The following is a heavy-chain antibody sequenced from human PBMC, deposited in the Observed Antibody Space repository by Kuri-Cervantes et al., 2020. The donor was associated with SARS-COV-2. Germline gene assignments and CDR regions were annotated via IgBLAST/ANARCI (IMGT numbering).Heavy chain of an antibody. CDR1: GGSISSSSYY. Sequence: SETLSLTCTVSGGSISSSSYYWGWIRQPPGKGLEWIGSIYHSGSTYYNPSLKSRVTISVDTSKNQFSLKLSSVTAADTAVYYCARDLVGATGRWFDPWGQGTLVTVSS. V-gene: IGHV4-39*07. J-gene: IGHJ5*02. CDR3: ARDLVGATGRWFDP. D-gene: IGHD1-26*01. CDR2: IYHSGST.